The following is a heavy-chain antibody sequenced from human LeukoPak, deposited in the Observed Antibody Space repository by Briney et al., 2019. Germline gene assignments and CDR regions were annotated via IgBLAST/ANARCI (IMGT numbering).Heavy chain of an antibody. CDR1: GFTFSSYT. V-gene: IGHV3-21*01. D-gene: IGHD6-19*01. CDR2: ISSSSYYI. CDR3: AREVPGVSGRSYWYFDL. J-gene: IGHJ2*01. Sequence: GGSLRLSCAASGFTFSSYTMNWVRQAPGKGLEWVSSISSSSYYIYYADSVKGRFTISRDNAKNSLYLQMNSLRAEDTAVYYCAREVPGVSGRSYWYFDLWGRGTLVTVSS.